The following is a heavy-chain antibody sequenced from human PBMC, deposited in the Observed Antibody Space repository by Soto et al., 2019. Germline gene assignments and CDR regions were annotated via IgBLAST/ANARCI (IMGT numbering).Heavy chain of an antibody. V-gene: IGHV4-39*01. Sequence: QLQLQESGPGLVKPSETLSLTCTVSGGSISSSSYYWGWIRQPPGKGLEWIGSIYYSGSTYYNPSLKRRVTISVDTSKNQFSLKLSSVTAADTAVYYCASGVVVITYFDYWGQGTLVTVSS. CDR1: GGSISSSSYY. CDR3: ASGVVVITYFDY. J-gene: IGHJ4*02. D-gene: IGHD3-22*01. CDR2: IYYSGST.